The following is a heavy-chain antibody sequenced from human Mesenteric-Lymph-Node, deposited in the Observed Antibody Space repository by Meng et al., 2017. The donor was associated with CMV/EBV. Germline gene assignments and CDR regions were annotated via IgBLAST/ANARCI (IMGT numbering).Heavy chain of an antibody. D-gene: IGHD2-8*01. CDR1: GGTIISTNW. J-gene: IGHJ2*01. V-gene: IGHV4-4*02. CDR3: ARGRGFPNWYFDL. CDR2: IYIGGSS. Sequence: VVSGGTIISTNWWGWVRQPPGKGLEWIGEIYIGGSSNYNPSLKSRVTISIEKSKNEFSLKLTSVTAADTAVYYCARGRGFPNWYFDLWGRGTLVTVSS.